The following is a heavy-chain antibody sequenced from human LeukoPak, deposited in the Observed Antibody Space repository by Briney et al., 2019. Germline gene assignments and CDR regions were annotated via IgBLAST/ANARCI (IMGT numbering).Heavy chain of an antibody. J-gene: IGHJ4*02. Sequence: SETLSLTCTVSGGSISSYYWSWIRQPPGKGLEWIGYIYYSGSTNYNPSLKSRVTISVDTSKNQFSLRLSSATAADTAVYYCARDRYYYDSSARYFDYWGQGTLVTVSS. CDR1: GGSISSYY. V-gene: IGHV4-59*01. CDR3: ARDRYYYDSSARYFDY. D-gene: IGHD3-22*01. CDR2: IYYSGST.